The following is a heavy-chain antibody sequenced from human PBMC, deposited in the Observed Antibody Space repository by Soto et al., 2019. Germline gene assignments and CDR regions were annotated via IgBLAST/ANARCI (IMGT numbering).Heavy chain of an antibody. V-gene: IGHV5-51*01. CDR2: IYPGDSET. J-gene: IGHJ6*02. D-gene: IGHD4-17*01. CDR3: VRHGSVEYGDYTYVYGMDV. Sequence: GESLKISCKGSGYIFTTYRIGWVRQMPGKGLEWMGIIYPGDSETRYSPSFQGQVTISVDKSISTTYLQWGSLKASDTATYYCVRHGSVEYGDYTYVYGMDVWGQGTTVTVSS. CDR1: GYIFTTYR.